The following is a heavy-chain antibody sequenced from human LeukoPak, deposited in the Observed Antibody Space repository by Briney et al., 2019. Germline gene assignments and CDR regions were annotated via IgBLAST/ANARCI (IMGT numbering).Heavy chain of an antibody. CDR2: ISYDGSSK. CDR3: ARSPGYSYGMDV. CDR1: GFTFSSYA. J-gene: IGHJ6*02. V-gene: IGHV3-30-3*01. D-gene: IGHD2-15*01. Sequence: GGSLRLSCAASGFTFSSYAMHWVRQAPGKGLEWVAVISYDGSSKYYADSVKGRFTISRDNSKNTLYLQMNSLRAEDTAVYCCARSPGYSYGMDVWGQGTTVTVSS.